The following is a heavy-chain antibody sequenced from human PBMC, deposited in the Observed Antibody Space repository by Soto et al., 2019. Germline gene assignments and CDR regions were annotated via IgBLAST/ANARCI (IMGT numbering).Heavy chain of an antibody. Sequence: ASVKVSCKASGYTFTSYGINWVRQATGQGLEWMGWMNPNSGNTGYAQKFQGRVTMTRNTSISTAYMELSSLRSEDTAVYYCARGGVAAYCGGDCYLYYYYGMDVWGQGTTVTVSS. CDR2: MNPNSGNT. CDR3: ARGGVAAYCGGDCYLYYYYGMDV. CDR1: GYTFTSYG. V-gene: IGHV1-8*01. J-gene: IGHJ6*02. D-gene: IGHD2-21*02.